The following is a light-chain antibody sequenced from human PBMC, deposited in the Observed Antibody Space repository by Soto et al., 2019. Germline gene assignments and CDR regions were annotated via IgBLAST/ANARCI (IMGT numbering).Light chain of an antibody. CDR3: QQYGSSPFT. Sequence: EIVLTQSPGTLSLSPGERATLSCRASQSITSSYLAWYHQIPGQAPRLLIYDASSRATGIPDRFSGSGSGTDFTLTISRLEPEDFAVYYCQQYGSSPFTFGPGTKVDIK. J-gene: IGKJ3*01. CDR1: QSITSSY. CDR2: DAS. V-gene: IGKV3-20*01.